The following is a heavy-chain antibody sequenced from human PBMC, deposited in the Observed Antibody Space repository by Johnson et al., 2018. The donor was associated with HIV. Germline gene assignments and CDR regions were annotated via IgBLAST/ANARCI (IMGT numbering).Heavy chain of an antibody. CDR3: AKEGSIAAAGNDAFDI. Sequence: QVQVVESGGGVVQPGRSLRLSCAASGFTFSSYAVQWVRQAPGKGLEWVAVISYDGSNKYYADSVKGRFTISRDNSKNTLYLQMNSLRAEDTAVYYCAKEGSIAAAGNDAFDIWGQGTMVTVSS. CDR2: ISYDGSNK. D-gene: IGHD6-13*01. J-gene: IGHJ3*02. CDR1: GFTFSSYA. V-gene: IGHV3-30*04.